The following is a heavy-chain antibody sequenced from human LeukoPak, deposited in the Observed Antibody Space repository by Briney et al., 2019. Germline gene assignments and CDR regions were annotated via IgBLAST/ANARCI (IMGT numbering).Heavy chain of an antibody. Sequence: GGSLRLSCAASGFTFSSYGMHWVRQAPGKGLEWVAVISYDGSNKYYADSVKGRFTISRDNSKNTLYLQMNSLRAEDTAVYYCASGGDGYNYGIDYWGQGTLVTVSS. CDR1: GFTFSSYG. CDR3: ASGGDGYNYGIDY. V-gene: IGHV3-30*03. J-gene: IGHJ4*02. D-gene: IGHD5-24*01. CDR2: ISYDGSNK.